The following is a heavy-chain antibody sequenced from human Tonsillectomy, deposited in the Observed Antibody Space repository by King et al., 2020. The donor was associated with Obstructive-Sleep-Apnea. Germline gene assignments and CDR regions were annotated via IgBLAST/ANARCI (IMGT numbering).Heavy chain of an antibody. CDR1: GFTFGDYA. Sequence: VQLVESGGDLVQPGRSLRLSSTTSGFTFGDYAMNWFRQAPGKGLEWVCFIRGKAYGGTTEYAASVKGRFTISRDDSKSIAYLQMNSLKTEDTAVYYCTRDRIATRREALDIWGQGTMVTVSS. J-gene: IGHJ3*02. V-gene: IGHV3-49*03. CDR2: IRGKAYGGTT. D-gene: IGHD6-6*01. CDR3: TRDRIATRREALDI.